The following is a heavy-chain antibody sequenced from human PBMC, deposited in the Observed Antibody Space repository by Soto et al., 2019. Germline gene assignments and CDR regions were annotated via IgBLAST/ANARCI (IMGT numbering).Heavy chain of an antibody. D-gene: IGHD5-18*01. V-gene: IGHV3-74*01. Sequence: EVQLVESGGGLVQPGGSLRLSCAVSGFTFSSFWMHWVRQAPGEGLVWVSRINTDGSSTSYADSAKGRFTISRDNAKNTLYLHMNSLRVEDTAMYYCAKSGVDTFGLSYWGQGTLVTVSS. CDR3: AKSGVDTFGLSY. CDR1: GFTFSSFW. J-gene: IGHJ4*02. CDR2: INTDGSST.